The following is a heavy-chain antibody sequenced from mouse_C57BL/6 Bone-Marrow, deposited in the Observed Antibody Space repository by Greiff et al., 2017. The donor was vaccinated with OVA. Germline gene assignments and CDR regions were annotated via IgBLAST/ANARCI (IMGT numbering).Heavy chain of an antibody. CDR1: GYTFTSYW. Sequence: QVQLKQPGAELVKPGASVKLSCKASGYTFTSYWMHWVKQRPGQGLEWIGMIHPNSGSTNYNEKFKSKATLTVDKSSSTAYMQLSSLTSEDSAVYYCARRMGYDYDVGLFAYWGQGTLVTVSA. CDR3: ARRMGYDYDVGLFAY. V-gene: IGHV1-64*01. D-gene: IGHD2-4*01. CDR2: IHPNSGST. J-gene: IGHJ3*01.